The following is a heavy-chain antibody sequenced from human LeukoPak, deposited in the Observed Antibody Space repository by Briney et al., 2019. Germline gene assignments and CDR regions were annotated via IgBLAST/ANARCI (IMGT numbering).Heavy chain of an antibody. Sequence: SQTLSLTCAVSGGSISSGGYSWSWIRQPPGKGLEWIGYIYHSGSTYYNPSLKSRVTMSVDTSKNQFFLKPNSVTAADTAVYYCARGRPYSGGYHLDYWGQGTLVTVSP. CDR3: ARGRPYSGGYHLDY. V-gene: IGHV4-30-2*01. CDR2: IYHSGST. J-gene: IGHJ4*02. D-gene: IGHD1-26*01. CDR1: GGSISSGGYS.